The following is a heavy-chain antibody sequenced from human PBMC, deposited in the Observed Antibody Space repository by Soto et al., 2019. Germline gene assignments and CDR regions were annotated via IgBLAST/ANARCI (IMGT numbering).Heavy chain of an antibody. CDR3: AKMIRQWAKWFEP. CDR2: IYHSGST. CDR1: GVSISSSNW. Sequence: PSETLSLTCAVSGVSISSSNWWSWVRQPPGKGLEWIGEIYHSGSTNYNPSLKSRVTISVDKSKNQFSLKLSSVTAADTAVFHSAKMIRQWAKWFEPWGKGTLVTVSS. J-gene: IGHJ5*02. V-gene: IGHV4-4*02. D-gene: IGHD5-18*01.